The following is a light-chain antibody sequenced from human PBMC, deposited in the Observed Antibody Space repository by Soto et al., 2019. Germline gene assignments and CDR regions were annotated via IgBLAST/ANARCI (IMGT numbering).Light chain of an antibody. V-gene: IGLV2-14*01. CDR3: SSYTSIDPPV. CDR1: SSDVGAYNS. CDR2: DVS. Sequence: QSALTQPASVSGSPGQSITISCTGTSSDVGAYNSVSWYQQHPGKAPKLIIYDVSYRPSGVSNRFSGSKSGNTASLTISGLQAEDEADYYCSSYTSIDPPVFGTGTKVTVL. J-gene: IGLJ1*01.